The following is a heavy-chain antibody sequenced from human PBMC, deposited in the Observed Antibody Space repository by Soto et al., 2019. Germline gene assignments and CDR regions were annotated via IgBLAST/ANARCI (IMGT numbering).Heavy chain of an antibody. CDR2: MNPNSGNT. D-gene: IGHD3-22*01. Sequence: QVQLVQSGAEVKKPGASVKVSCKTSGYTFTSYDISWVRQATGQGLEWMGWMNPNSGNTGYAQKFQGRVTMTRNTSISTAYMDLSSLTSEDTAVYYCAREVVSRGMDVWGQGTTVTVSS. CDR3: AREVVSRGMDV. CDR1: GYTFTSYD. V-gene: IGHV1-8*01. J-gene: IGHJ6*02.